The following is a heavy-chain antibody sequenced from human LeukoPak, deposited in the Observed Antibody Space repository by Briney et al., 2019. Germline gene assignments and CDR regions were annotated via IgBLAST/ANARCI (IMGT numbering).Heavy chain of an antibody. CDR1: GFTVGSNY. Sequence: GGPLRLSCAASGFTVGSNYMNWVRQAPGKGLEWVSVVYSGGSTYYADSVKGRFTISRDYSKNTLYLQMNNLRAEDTAVYYCASPSVEMTGINGWYFDVWGRGTLVTVSS. D-gene: IGHD5-24*01. CDR3: ASPSVEMTGINGWYFDV. CDR2: VYSGGST. V-gene: IGHV3-66*01. J-gene: IGHJ2*01.